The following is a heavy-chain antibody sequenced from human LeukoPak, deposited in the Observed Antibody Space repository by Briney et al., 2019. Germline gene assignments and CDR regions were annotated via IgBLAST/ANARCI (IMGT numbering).Heavy chain of an antibody. D-gene: IGHD5-24*01. Sequence: PGESLKISCKGSGYSFTCYWIGWVRQMPGEGLEGMGIIYHGDSDTRYSPSFEGQVTLSADKSISTAYLQWSSLKASDTAMYYCARRDGYGAYDIWGQGTMVTVSS. V-gene: IGHV5-51*01. CDR1: GYSFTCYW. CDR2: IYHGDSDT. J-gene: IGHJ3*02. CDR3: ARRDGYGAYDI.